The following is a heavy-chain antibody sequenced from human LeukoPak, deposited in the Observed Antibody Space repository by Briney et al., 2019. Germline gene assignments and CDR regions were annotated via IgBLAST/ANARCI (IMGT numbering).Heavy chain of an antibody. Sequence: SETLSLTCAVSGYSISSGYYWGWIRQPPGKGLEWIGYIHNSGSTNYNPSLKSRVTFSVDTTKNQLSLKLRSVTAADTALYYCARHLDWDSGGDAFDIWGQGTMVTVSS. J-gene: IGHJ3*02. CDR1: GYSISSGYY. D-gene: IGHD3/OR15-3a*01. CDR3: ARHLDWDSGGDAFDI. V-gene: IGHV4-38-2*01. CDR2: IHNSGST.